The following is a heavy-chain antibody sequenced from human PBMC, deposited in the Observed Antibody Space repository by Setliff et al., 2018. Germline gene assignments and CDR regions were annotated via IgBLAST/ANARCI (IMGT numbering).Heavy chain of an antibody. J-gene: IGHJ4*02. D-gene: IGHD3-16*01. CDR1: GGSISSGSYY. V-gene: IGHV4-61*10. CDR3: ARLRGAFDY. CDR2: IYSSGST. Sequence: SETLSLTCTVSGGSISSGSYYWSWIRQPAGKGLEWIGHIYSSGSTNYNPSLKSRVTISVDRSKNQFSLRLNSATAADTAVYYCARLRGAFDYWGQGTLVTVSS.